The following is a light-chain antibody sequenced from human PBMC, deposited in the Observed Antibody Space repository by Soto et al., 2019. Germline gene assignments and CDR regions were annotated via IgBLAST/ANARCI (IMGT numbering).Light chain of an antibody. V-gene: IGLV2-18*02. CDR3: SSYTRSSTLV. CDR2: EVS. CDR1: SSDVGSYNR. Sequence: QSALTQPPSVSGSPGQSVTISCTGTSSDVGSYNRVSWYQQPPGTAPKLMIYEVSNRPSGVPDRFSGSNSGNTSSLTISGLQAEDEADYYYSSYTRSSTLVFGGGTKLTVL. J-gene: IGLJ2*01.